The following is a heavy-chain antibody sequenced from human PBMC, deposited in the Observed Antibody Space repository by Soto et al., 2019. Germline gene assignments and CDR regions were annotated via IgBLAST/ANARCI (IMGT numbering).Heavy chain of an antibody. J-gene: IGHJ4*02. V-gene: IGHV4-59*01. CDR3: TRRQGSYLDQ. CDR1: GGSISSFY. Sequence: QVQLQESGPGLVKPSETLSLNCTVSGGSISSFYWSWVRQPPGKGLEWIGYISYSGSTNYNPSLNSRVTISVDTSKKQFSLKLTSVTTADTAVYYCTRRQGSYLDQWGQGTLVTVSS. CDR2: ISYSGST. D-gene: IGHD2-15*01.